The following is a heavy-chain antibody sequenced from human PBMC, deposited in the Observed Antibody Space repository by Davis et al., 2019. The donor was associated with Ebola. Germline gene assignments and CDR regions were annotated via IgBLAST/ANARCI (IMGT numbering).Heavy chain of an antibody. CDR1: GGSFSGYY. D-gene: IGHD3-9*01. CDR3: ARRSLNYDILTGYSHSGMDV. J-gene: IGHJ6*02. CDR2: INHSGST. Sequence: SETLSLTCAVYGGSFSGYYWSWIRQPPGKGLEWIGEINHSGSTNYNPSLKSRVTISVDTSKNQFSLKLSSVTAADTAVYYCARRSLNYDILTGYSHSGMDVWGQGTTVTVSS. V-gene: IGHV4-34*01.